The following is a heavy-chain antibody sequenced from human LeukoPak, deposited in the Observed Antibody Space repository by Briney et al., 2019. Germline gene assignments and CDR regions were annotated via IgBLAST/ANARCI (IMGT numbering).Heavy chain of an antibody. CDR3: AKRSTMVRGVISGGFDP. CDR1: GFTFSSYA. CDR2: ISYDGSNK. J-gene: IGHJ5*02. V-gene: IGHV3-30*07. Sequence: GGSLRLSCAASGFTFSSYAMHWVRQAPGKGLEWVAVISYDGSNKYYADSVKGRFTISRDNSKNTLYLQMNSLRAEDTAVYYCAKRSTMVRGVISGGFDPWGQGTLVTVSS. D-gene: IGHD3-10*01.